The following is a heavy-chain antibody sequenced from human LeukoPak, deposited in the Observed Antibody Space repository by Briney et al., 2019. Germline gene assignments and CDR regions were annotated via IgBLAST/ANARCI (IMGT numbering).Heavy chain of an antibody. CDR2: ISGSGGST. V-gene: IGHV3-23*01. D-gene: IGHD5-18*01. CDR3: ANPYSYGESRGDY. Sequence: GGSLRLSCAASGFTLSSYAMSWVRQAPGKGLEWVSAISGSGGSTYYADSVKGRFTISRDNSKNTLYLQMNSLRAEDTAVYYCANPYSYGESRGDYWGQGTLVTVSS. CDR1: GFTLSSYA. J-gene: IGHJ4*02.